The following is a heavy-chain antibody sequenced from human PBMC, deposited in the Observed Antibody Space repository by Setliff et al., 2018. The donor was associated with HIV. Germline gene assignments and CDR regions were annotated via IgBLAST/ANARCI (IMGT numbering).Heavy chain of an antibody. J-gene: IGHJ4*02. CDR1: GFVFTDHS. V-gene: IGHV3-33*06. D-gene: IGHD3-3*01. Sequence: PGGSLRLSCAASGFVFTDHSLHWVRQAPGKGLEWVALIWYDASKKEYAESVKGRFNILRDDSKKTVDLQMNGLRADDTAVYYCVKDVVKFWSGSGALDFWGPGTLVIVSS. CDR2: IWYDASKK. CDR3: VKDVVKFWSGSGALDF.